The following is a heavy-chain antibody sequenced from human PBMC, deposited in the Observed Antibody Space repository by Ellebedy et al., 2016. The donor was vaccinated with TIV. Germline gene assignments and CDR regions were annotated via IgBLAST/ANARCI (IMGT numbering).Heavy chain of an antibody. J-gene: IGHJ3*02. CDR2: TRNKANSYTT. Sequence: GESLKISCAASGFTFSDHYMDWVRQAPGKGLEWVGRTRNKANSYTTEYAASVKGRLTISRDDSKNSLYLQMNSLRAEDTAVYYCARSYYYDSSGYQIWGQGTMVTVSS. V-gene: IGHV3-72*01. CDR1: GFTFSDHY. CDR3: ARSYYYDSSGYQI. D-gene: IGHD3-22*01.